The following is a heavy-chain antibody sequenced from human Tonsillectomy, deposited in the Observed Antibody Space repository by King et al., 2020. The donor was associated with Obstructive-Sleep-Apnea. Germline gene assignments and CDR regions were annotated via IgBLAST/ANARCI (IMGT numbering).Heavy chain of an antibody. D-gene: IGHD6-25*01. V-gene: IGHV4-39*07. Sequence: QLQESGPGLVKPSETLSLTCTVSGGSISSSSYYWGWIRQPPGKGLEWIGSIYYRGNTYYNPSLKSRVTISVDTSKNQFSLKLSSVTAADTAMYYCARDAGPIVAAARDYWGQGTLVTVSS. CDR1: GGSISSSSYY. J-gene: IGHJ4*02. CDR3: ARDAGPIVAAARDY. CDR2: IYYRGNT.